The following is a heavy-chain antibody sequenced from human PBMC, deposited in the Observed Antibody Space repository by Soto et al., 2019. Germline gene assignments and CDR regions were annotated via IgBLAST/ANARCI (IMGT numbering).Heavy chain of an antibody. CDR2: INPNSGGT. J-gene: IGHJ6*02. CDR1: GYTFTAYY. D-gene: IGHD3-3*01. Sequence: ASVKVSCKASGYTFTAYYMHWVRQAPGQGLEWVGWINPNSGGTNYARKFQGWVTMTRDTSISTAYMELSRLRSDDTAIYYCAREDLGVALGKVAYGMDVWGQGXTVTVYS. CDR3: AREDLGVALGKVAYGMDV. V-gene: IGHV1-2*04.